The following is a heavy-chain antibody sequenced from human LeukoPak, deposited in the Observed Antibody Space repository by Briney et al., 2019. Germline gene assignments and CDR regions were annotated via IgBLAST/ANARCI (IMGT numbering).Heavy chain of an antibody. V-gene: IGHV1-18*01. J-gene: IGHJ4*02. CDR3: ARLRLGELSLGFDF. D-gene: IGHD3-16*02. Sequence: ASVRVSCKASGYTFTSFAISWVRQAPGQGLEWMGWISPYNGDTREAQKFGGRLTMTTDTSTSPAYMELRSLRSDDTAVYYCARLRLGELSLGFDFWGQGTLVTVSS. CDR1: GYTFTSFA. CDR2: ISPYNGDT.